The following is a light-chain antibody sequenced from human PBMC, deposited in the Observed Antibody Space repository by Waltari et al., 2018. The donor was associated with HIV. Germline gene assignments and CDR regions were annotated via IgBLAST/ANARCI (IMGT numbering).Light chain of an antibody. Sequence: QSVLTQPPSASGTPGQRVTISCSGSNSNLGRNYVYWYQHPPGTAPKLLIYRNNQRPSGVPGRFSGSKSGTSASLAISGLRSEDEADYYCATWDDSLSGSLFGGGTKLTVL. CDR2: RNN. J-gene: IGLJ2*01. CDR3: ATWDDSLSGSL. V-gene: IGLV1-47*01. CDR1: NSNLGRNY.